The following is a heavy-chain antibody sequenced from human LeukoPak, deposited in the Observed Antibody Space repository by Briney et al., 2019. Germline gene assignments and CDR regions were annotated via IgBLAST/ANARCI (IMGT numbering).Heavy chain of an antibody. J-gene: IGHJ6*02. CDR1: GFTVSSNY. CDR3: ARDHCSSTSCQKREGAHYGMDV. Sequence: GGSLRLSCAASGFTVSSNYMSWVRQAPGKGLEWVSVIYSGGSTYYADSVKGRFTISRDNSKNTLYLQMNSLRAEDTAVYYCARDHCSSTSCQKREGAHYGMDVWGQGTTVTVSS. V-gene: IGHV3-66*01. CDR2: IYSGGST. D-gene: IGHD2-2*01.